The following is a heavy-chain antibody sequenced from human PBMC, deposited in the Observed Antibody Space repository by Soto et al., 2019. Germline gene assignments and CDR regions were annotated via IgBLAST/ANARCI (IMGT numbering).Heavy chain of an antibody. V-gene: IGHV3-74*01. D-gene: IGHD3-10*01. CDR2: INPDGSAT. CDR1: GFTFSSYW. Sequence: PGGSLRLSCAASGFTFSSYWMHWVRQAPGKGLVWVSRINPDGSATNYADSVKGRFTISRDNAKNTLYLQMSSLRAEDSAVYYCARGSRDSYPGSRIFDLWGRGTRVTVSS. J-gene: IGHJ4*02. CDR3: ARGSRDSYPGSRIFDL.